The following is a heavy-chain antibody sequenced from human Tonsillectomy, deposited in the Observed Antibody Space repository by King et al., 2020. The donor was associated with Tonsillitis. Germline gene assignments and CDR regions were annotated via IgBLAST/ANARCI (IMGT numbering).Heavy chain of an antibody. CDR1: GGSISSYY. CDR2: IYYSGST. J-gene: IGHJ3*02. V-gene: IGHV4-59*01. D-gene: IGHD2-15*01. Sequence: QLQESGPGLVEPSETLSLTCTVSGGSISSYYWSWIRQPPGKGLEWIGYIYYSGSTHYNPSLQSRVTLSVDTSKNLFSLKLSSVTAADTSIYYCGTGGYSLAFDIWGQGTMVTVSS. CDR3: GTGGYSLAFDI.